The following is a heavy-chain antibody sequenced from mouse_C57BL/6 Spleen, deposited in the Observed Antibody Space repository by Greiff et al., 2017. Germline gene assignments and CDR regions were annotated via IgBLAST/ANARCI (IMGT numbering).Heavy chain of an antibody. Sequence: VQLQQSGPELVKPGASVKISCKASGYSFTGYYMNWVKQSPEKSLEWIGEINPSTGGTTYNQKFKAKATLTVDKSSSTAYMQLESLTSEDSAVYYCARGLTGKAWFAYWGQGTLVTVSA. CDR3: ARGLTGKAWFAY. CDR1: GYSFTGYY. D-gene: IGHD4-1*01. CDR2: INPSTGGT. V-gene: IGHV1-42*01. J-gene: IGHJ3*01.